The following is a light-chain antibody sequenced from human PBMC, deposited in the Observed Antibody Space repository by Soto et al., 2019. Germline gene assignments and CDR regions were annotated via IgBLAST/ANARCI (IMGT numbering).Light chain of an antibody. J-gene: IGLJ2*01. CDR2: EVS. V-gene: IGLV2-8*01. CDR1: SSDVGGYNS. Sequence: QSALTQPPSASGSPGQSVTIPCTGTSSDVGGYNSVSWYQQHPGKVPKLMIYEVSKRPPGVPDRFSGSKSGNTASLTVSGLQAEDEADYYCSSYAGSNNLVFGGGTKLTVL. CDR3: SSYAGSNNLV.